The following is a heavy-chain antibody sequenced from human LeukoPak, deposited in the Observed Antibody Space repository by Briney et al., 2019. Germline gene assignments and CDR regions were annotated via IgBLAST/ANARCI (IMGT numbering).Heavy chain of an antibody. CDR2: INEDGSQK. V-gene: IGHV3-7*01. Sequence: GGSLRLSCEASGFTFGRNWMSWVRQAPGKGLDWVASINEDGSQKYYVDSVRGRFTITRDNTKNSLYLQMTSLGAEDTAVYYCARLFGTVTTYDFWGQGTLVTVSS. CDR3: ARLFGTVTTYDF. D-gene: IGHD3-16*01. J-gene: IGHJ4*02. CDR1: GFTFGRNW.